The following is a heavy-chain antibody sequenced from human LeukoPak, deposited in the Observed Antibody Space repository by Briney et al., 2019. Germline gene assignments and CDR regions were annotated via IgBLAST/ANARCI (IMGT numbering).Heavy chain of an antibody. CDR1: GGTFSSYT. D-gene: IGHD6-19*01. Sequence: SVKVSCKATGGTFSSYTISWVRQAPGQGLEWMGRIIPILGIANYAQKFQGRVTITADKSTSTAYMELSSLRSEDTAVYYCAREASSGWYFGYWGQGTLVTVSS. CDR2: IIPILGIA. CDR3: AREASSGWYFGY. V-gene: IGHV1-69*04. J-gene: IGHJ4*02.